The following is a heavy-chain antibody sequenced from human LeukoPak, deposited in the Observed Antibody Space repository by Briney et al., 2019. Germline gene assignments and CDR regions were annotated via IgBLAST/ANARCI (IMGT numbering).Heavy chain of an antibody. CDR1: GYTFTSYG. D-gene: IGHD5-18*01. CDR3: ARATSLDTAILRDYYYGMDV. CDR2: ISAYNGNT. J-gene: IGHJ6*04. Sequence: ASVKVSCKASGYTFTSYGISWVRQAPGQGLEWMGCISAYNGNTNYAQKLQGRVTMTTDTSTSTAYMELRSLRSDDTAVYYCARATSLDTAILRDYYYGMDVWGKGTTVTVSS. V-gene: IGHV1-18*04.